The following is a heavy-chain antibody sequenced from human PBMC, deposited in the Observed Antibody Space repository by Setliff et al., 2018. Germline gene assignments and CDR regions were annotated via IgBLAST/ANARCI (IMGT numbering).Heavy chain of an antibody. Sequence: PGGSLRLSCAASGFTLRSYWMSWVRQAPGKGLEWVANIKEDGSETYYGGAVKGRLTISRDNLQNTLYLQMNSLRAEDTAVYYCAIDTQYNWNDDYWGQGTLVTVSS. J-gene: IGHJ4*02. CDR1: GFTLRSYW. D-gene: IGHD1-20*01. V-gene: IGHV3-7*03. CDR3: AIDTQYNWNDDY. CDR2: IKEDGSET.